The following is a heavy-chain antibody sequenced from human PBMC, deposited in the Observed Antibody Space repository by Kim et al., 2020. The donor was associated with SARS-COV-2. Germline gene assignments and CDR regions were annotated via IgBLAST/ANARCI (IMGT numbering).Heavy chain of an antibody. CDR2: ISYDGSNK. V-gene: IGHV3-30-3*01. D-gene: IGHD3-10*01. CDR1: GFTFSSYA. CDR3: ARGDGSGSSYFDY. J-gene: IGHJ4*02. Sequence: GGSLRLSCAASGFTFSSYAMHWVRQAPGKGLEWVAVISYDGSNKYYADSVKGRFTISRDNSKNTLYLQMNSLRAEDTAVYYCARGDGSGSSYFDYWGQGT.